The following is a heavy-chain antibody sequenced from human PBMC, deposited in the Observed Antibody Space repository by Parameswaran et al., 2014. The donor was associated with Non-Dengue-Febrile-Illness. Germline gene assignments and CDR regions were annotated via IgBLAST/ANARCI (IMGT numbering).Heavy chain of an antibody. D-gene: IGHD5/OR15-5a*01. CDR2: IYYSGST. Sequence: ETLSLTCSVSGGSISSYYWSWIRQPPGKGLEWIGYIYYSGSTNYNPSLKSRVTISVDTSKNQFSLKLSSVTAADTAVYYCARHVPHIVSTRWNYWYFDLWGRGTLVTVSS. CDR3: ARHVPHIVSTRWNYWYFDL. CDR1: GGSISSYY. V-gene: IGHV4-59*08. J-gene: IGHJ2*01.